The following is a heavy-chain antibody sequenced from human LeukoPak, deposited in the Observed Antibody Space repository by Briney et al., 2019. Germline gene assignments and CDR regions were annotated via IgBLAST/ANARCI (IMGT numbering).Heavy chain of an antibody. Sequence: PSGTLSLTCAVYGGSFSGYYWSWIRQPPGKGLEWIGEINHSGSTNYNPSLKSRVTISVDTSKNQFSLKLSSVTAADTAVYYCASGGYYDSSGYYYDLYYFDYWGQGTLVTVSS. J-gene: IGHJ4*02. CDR2: INHSGST. CDR1: GGSFSGYY. V-gene: IGHV4-34*01. D-gene: IGHD3-22*01. CDR3: ASGGYYDSSGYYYDLYYFDY.